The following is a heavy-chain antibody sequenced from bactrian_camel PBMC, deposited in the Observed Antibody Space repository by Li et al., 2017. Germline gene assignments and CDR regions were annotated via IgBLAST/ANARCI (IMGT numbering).Heavy chain of an antibody. V-gene: IGHV3S55*01. D-gene: IGHD1*01. Sequence: HVQLVESGGGSVRAGGSLRLSCTASGYTFDDSDMGWYRQAPGNECELITTIGLDGKIYYKDSVKGRFTISQDNAKNTLYLQMNSLQPEDTAMYYCAARDSNGLGCFNLSLREALFGYWGQGTQVTVSS. CDR3: AARDSNGLGCFNLSLREALFGY. J-gene: IGHJ6*01. CDR1: GYTFDDSD. CDR2: IGLDGKI.